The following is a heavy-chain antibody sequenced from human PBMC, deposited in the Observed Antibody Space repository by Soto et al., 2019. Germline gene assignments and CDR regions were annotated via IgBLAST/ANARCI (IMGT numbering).Heavy chain of an antibody. D-gene: IGHD2-8*01. CDR2: INAGNGNT. V-gene: IGHV1-3*01. CDR3: ARGDCTNGVCPRYYLDY. J-gene: IGHJ4*02. Sequence: GASVKVSCKASGYTFTSYAMHWVRQAPGQRLEWMGWINAGNGNTKYSQKFQGRVTITRDTSASTAYMELSSLRSEDTAVYYCARGDCTNGVCPRYYLDYWGQGTLVTVSS. CDR1: GYTFTSYA.